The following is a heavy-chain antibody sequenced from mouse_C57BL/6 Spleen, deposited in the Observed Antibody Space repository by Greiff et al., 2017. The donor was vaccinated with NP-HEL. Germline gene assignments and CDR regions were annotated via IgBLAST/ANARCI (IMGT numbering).Heavy chain of an antibody. J-gene: IGHJ4*01. CDR3: ARSGDSSGYYYYAMDY. Sequence: QVQLQQSGAELARPGASVKMSCKASGYTFTSYTMHWVKQRPGQGLEWIGYINPSSGYTKYNQKFKDKATLTADKSSSTAYMQLSSLTSEDSAVYYCARSGDSSGYYYYAMDYWGQGTSVTVSS. D-gene: IGHD3-2*02. V-gene: IGHV1-4*01. CDR2: INPSSGYT. CDR1: GYTFTSYT.